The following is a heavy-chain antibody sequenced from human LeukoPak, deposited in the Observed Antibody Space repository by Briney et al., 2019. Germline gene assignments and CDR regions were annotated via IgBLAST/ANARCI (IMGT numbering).Heavy chain of an antibody. CDR3: AKSLYPDAFDI. V-gene: IGHV3-30*02. D-gene: IGHD2-8*01. CDR2: VRFDGSDK. Sequence: GGSLRLSCAASGFTFRSHDMHWVRQAPGKGLEWVTFVRFDGSDKKYADSVKGRFTISRDNSKNTPSLQMISLRAEDTAVYYCAKSLYPDAFDIWGPGTMVTVS. J-gene: IGHJ3*02. CDR1: GFTFRSHD.